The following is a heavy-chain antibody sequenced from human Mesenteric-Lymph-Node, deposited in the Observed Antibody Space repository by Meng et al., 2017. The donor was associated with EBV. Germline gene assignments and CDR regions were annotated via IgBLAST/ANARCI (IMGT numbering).Heavy chain of an antibody. CDR2: IYHSGST. CDR3: ARDLEYGCGAGYCSWFDP. V-gene: IGHV4-4*02. Sequence: QGELEESGPGLGKPSGTPSLTCAVSGDSISSDNWGSWVRQPPGKGLEWIGRIYHSGSTNYNPSLKSRVTISVDKSKNQFSLDLNSVTAADTAVYYCARDLEYGCGAGYCSWFDPWGQGTLVTVSS. J-gene: IGHJ5*02. CDR1: GDSISSDNW. D-gene: IGHD3-9*01.